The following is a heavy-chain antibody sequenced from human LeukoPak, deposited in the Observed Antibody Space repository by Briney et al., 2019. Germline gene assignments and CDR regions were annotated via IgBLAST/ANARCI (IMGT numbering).Heavy chain of an antibody. CDR1: GDSISSGYY. D-gene: IGHD6-13*01. CDR2: ISHSGST. V-gene: IGHV4-38-2*02. CDR3: ARDLVYSSWYVYAY. J-gene: IGHJ4*02. Sequence: SETLSLTCTVSGDSISSGYYWGWIRQPPGKGLEWIGSISHSGSTYYNPFLKSRVTISVDTSKNQFSLKLRSVTATDTAIYYCARDLVYSSWYVYAYWGQGTLVTVSS.